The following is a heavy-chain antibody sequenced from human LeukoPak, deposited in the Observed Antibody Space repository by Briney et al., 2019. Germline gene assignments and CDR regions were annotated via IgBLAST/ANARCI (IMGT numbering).Heavy chain of an antibody. J-gene: IGHJ4*02. CDR2: INYSGTT. CDR1: GGSISSGDYY. Sequence: PSQTLSLTCTVSGGSISSGDYYWSWIRQPPGKGLEWIGEINYSGTTNYNPSLKSRVTISVDTSKNQFSLKLSSVTAADTAVYYCAISDIAAAGLNYWGQGTLVTVSS. CDR3: AISDIAAAGLNY. D-gene: IGHD6-13*01. V-gene: IGHV4-30-4*08.